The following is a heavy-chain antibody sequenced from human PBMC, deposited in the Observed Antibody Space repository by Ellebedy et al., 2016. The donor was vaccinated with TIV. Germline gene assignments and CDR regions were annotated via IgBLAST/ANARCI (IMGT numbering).Heavy chain of an antibody. CDR1: GFTVSSNY. D-gene: IGHD3-10*01. V-gene: IGHV3-53*01. Sequence: GESLKISCAASGFTVSSNYMSWVRQAPGKGLEWVSVIYSGGSTYYADSVKGRFTISRDNSKNTLYLQMNSLRAEDTAVYYCARVPMVRGYGMDVWGQGTTVTVSS. CDR3: ARVPMVRGYGMDV. J-gene: IGHJ6*02. CDR2: IYSGGST.